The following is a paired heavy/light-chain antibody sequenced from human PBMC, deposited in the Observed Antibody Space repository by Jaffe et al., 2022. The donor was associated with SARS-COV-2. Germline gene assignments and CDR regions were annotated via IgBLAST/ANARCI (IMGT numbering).Light chain of an antibody. J-gene: IGKJ3*01. CDR1: QSVLYSSDNKNY. CDR3: QQYYSSPFT. Sequence: DIVMTQFPDSLAVSLGERATINCKSSQSVLYSSDNKNYLAWYQQKPGQPPKLLIYWASTRESGVPDRFSGSGSGTDFTLTISSLQAEDVAVYYCQQYYSSPFTFGPGTKVDIK. V-gene: IGKV4-1*01. CDR2: WAS.
Heavy chain of an antibody. CDR3: ATESSSDSRYFDY. J-gene: IGHJ4*02. CDR1: RYTFTRYN. CDR2: INTNTGTP. Sequence: QVQLVQSGSELKKPGASVKVSCKASRYTFTRYNMNWVRQAPGQGLEWMGWINTNTGTPTYAQGFTGRFAFSLDTSVSTAYLQISGLKADDTAVYYCATESSSDSRYFDYWGQGTLVTVSS. V-gene: IGHV7-4-1*02. D-gene: IGHD6-19*01.